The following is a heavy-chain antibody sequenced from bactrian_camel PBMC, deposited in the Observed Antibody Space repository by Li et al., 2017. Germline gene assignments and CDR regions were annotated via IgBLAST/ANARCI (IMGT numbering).Heavy chain of an antibody. V-gene: IGHV3S53*01. CDR1: GSTYSRRC. CDR3: AYDVLFRKAHSHFRCRDELVLFY. D-gene: IGHD3*01. J-gene: IGHJ4*01. Sequence: HVQLVESGGGSVQAGGSLILSCAFSGSTYSRRCMAWFRQTPGKGREAVAAADADRRTIYADFVEGRFTISKDKNQNTIYLQMDGLKPEDTGVYYCAYDVLFRKAHSHFRCRDELVLFYWGQGTQVTVS. CDR2: ADADRRT.